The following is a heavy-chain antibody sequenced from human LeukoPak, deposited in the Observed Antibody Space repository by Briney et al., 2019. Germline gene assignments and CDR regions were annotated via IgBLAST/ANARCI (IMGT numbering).Heavy chain of an antibody. CDR2: INPSGGST. CDR3: AREDRRKQWLVSGSPGIDY. Sequence: ASVKVSCKASGYTFISYYMHWVRQAPGQGLEWMGIINPSGGSTTYAQMFQGRVILTRDTSTRTVYMELYSLRAEDTAVYYCAREDRRKQWLVSGSPGIDYWGQGTLVTVSS. J-gene: IGHJ4*02. V-gene: IGHV1-46*01. CDR1: GYTFISYY. D-gene: IGHD6-19*01.